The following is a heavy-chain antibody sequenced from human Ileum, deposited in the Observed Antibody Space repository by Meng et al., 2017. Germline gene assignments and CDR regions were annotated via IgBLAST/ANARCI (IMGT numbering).Heavy chain of an antibody. Sequence: SETLSLTCALSGVSIDNNNWWSWARQPPGKGLEWVGEIFHTGSTNYNASLKSRVTISVDKSKNQFSLNLTSVIAADTAMYYCTKGRLASDWGQGTMVTVSS. V-gene: IGHV4-4*02. D-gene: IGHD6-19*01. CDR1: GVSIDNNNW. CDR3: TKGRLASD. J-gene: IGHJ4*02. CDR2: IFHTGST.